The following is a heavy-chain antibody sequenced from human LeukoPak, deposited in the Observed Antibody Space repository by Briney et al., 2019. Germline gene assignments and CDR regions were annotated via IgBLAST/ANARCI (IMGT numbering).Heavy chain of an antibody. CDR1: GYSFTGYY. CDR2: ISASNG. D-gene: IGHD5-24*01. CDR3: ARDNSVRDEAWWFNP. Sequence: ASVKVSCKASGYSFTGYYMHWVRQAPGQGLQWLGWISASNGNAQKFRDRVTMSRDMSTSTDYLELSSLRSEDTAVYYCARDNSVRDEAWWFNPWGQGTLVTVSS. J-gene: IGHJ5*02. V-gene: IGHV1-2*02.